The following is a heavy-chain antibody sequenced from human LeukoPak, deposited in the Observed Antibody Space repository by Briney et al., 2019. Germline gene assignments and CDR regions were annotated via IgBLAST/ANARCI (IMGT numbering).Heavy chain of an antibody. V-gene: IGHV4-39*01. CDR2: IYYSGNT. Sequence: PSETLSLTCAVSGGSISTSNSYWGWIRRPPGKGLEWVGSIYYSGNTYYNPSLKSRVTISVDTSKNQFSLILTSVTAADTAVYYCARQTGAGLFILPGGRGTLVTVSS. CDR3: ARQTGAGLFILP. J-gene: IGHJ4*02. CDR1: GGSISTSNSY. D-gene: IGHD3-3*01.